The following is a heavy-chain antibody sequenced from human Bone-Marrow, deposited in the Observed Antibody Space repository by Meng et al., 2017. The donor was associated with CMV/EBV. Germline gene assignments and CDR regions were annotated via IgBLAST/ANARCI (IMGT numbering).Heavy chain of an antibody. CDR1: GYTFTSYY. V-gene: IGHV1-46*01. CDR2: INPSGGST. D-gene: IGHD6-13*01. Sequence: ASVKVSCKASGYTFTSYYMHWVRQAPGQGLEWMGIINPSGGSTSYAQKFQGRVTMTRDTSTSTAYMELRSLRSDDTAVYYCARDPVNIAAADYYYYYGMDVWGQGTTVTVSS. J-gene: IGHJ6*02. CDR3: ARDPVNIAAADYYYYYGMDV.